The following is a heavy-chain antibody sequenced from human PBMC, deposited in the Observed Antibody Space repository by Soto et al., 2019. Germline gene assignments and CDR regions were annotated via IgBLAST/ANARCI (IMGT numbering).Heavy chain of an antibody. D-gene: IGHD2-15*01. CDR3: AAGLGYCSGGSCYSRYYYYMDV. J-gene: IGHJ6*03. CDR2: IVVGSGNT. CDR1: GFTFTSSA. V-gene: IGHV1-58*02. Sequence: SVKVSCKASGFTFTSSAMQWVRQARGQRLEWIGWIVVGSGNTNYAQKFQERVTITRDMSTSTAYMELSSLRSEDTAVYYCAAGLGYCSGGSCYSRYYYYMDVWGKGTTVTVSS.